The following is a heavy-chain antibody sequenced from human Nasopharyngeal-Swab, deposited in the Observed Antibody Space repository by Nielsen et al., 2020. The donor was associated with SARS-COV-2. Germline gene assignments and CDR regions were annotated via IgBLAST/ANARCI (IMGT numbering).Heavy chain of an antibody. CDR1: GGSFTSYY. Sequence: GSLRLSCVVSGGSFTSYYWGWIRQPPGKGLEWIAEINHSGSTHYNPSLKSRVTISLDTSKNQFSLKLSSLTAADTAVYYCARGLSGVVPAPILGLGPFYSYYYMDVWGKGTTVTVSS. CDR3: ARGLSGVVPAPILGLGPFYSYYYMDV. V-gene: IGHV4-34*01. D-gene: IGHD2-2*01. J-gene: IGHJ6*03. CDR2: INHSGST.